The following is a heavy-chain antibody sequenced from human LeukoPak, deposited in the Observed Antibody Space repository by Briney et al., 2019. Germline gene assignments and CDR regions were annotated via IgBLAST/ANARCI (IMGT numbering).Heavy chain of an antibody. CDR3: AKDGEYYFDY. CDR1: GFTFSSYG. Sequence: GGSLRLSCAASGFTFSSYGMHWVRQAPGQGLEWVAVISYDGSNKYYADSVKGRFTISRDNSKNTLYLQMNSLRAEDTAVYYCAKDGEYYFDYWGQGTLVTVSS. V-gene: IGHV3-30*18. J-gene: IGHJ4*02. CDR2: ISYDGSNK. D-gene: IGHD4-17*01.